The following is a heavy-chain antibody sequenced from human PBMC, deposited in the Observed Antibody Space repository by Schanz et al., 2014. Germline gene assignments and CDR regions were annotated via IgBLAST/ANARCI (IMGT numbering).Heavy chain of an antibody. J-gene: IGHJ4*02. CDR2: IWYDGSNE. CDR3: VRDLGGDQTDY. D-gene: IGHD4-17*01. CDR1: GFTFSNHG. V-gene: IGHV3-33*01. Sequence: QVQLVESGGGVVQPGRSLRLSCAASGFTFSNHGMHWVRQSPGKGLEWVALIWYDGSNEYYADSVKGRFTISRDNPKKTLYLQMNSLRAEDTAVYYCVRDLGGDQTDYWGQGTLVTVSS.